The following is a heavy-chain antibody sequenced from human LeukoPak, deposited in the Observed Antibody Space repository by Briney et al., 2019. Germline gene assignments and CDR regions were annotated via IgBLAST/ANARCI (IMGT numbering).Heavy chain of an antibody. CDR1: GGSISSGDYY. CDR3: ASLTVSGGHYFDY. V-gene: IGHV4-30-4*08. Sequence: SETLSLTCTVSGGSISSGDYYWSWIRQPLGKGLEWIGYIYYSGSTYYNPSLKSRVTISVDTSKNQFSLKLSSVTAADTAVYYCASLTVSGGHYFDYWGQGTLVTVSS. D-gene: IGHD4-11*01. CDR2: IYYSGST. J-gene: IGHJ4*02.